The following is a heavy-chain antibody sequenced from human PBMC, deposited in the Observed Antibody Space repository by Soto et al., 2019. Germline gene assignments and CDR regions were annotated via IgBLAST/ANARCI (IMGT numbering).Heavy chain of an antibody. CDR2: IFSSGST. CDR1: GGSINTFY. D-gene: IGHD5-12*01. CDR3: AREGSYSAYNFAHGIQLWSFDF. V-gene: IGHV4-4*07. J-gene: IGHJ4*02. Sequence: SETLSLTCTVSGGSINTFYWSWVRQPAGKGLEWIGRIFSSGSTSFNPSLESRVAMSVDTSKDHFSLNLSSVTAADMAVYYCAREGSYSAYNFAHGIQLWSFDFWGQGALVTVSS.